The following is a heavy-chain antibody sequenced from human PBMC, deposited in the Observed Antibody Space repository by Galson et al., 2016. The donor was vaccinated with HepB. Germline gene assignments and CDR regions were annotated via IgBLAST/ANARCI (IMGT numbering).Heavy chain of an antibody. Sequence: ETLSLTCAVYGGSFSDYYWSWIRQPPGKGLEWIGEIKHSGTTNHNPALKSRVTISVDTTKKQSSLKLSSVTAADAAVYYWASLTTIGAHGMDVWGQGTTVTVSS. D-gene: IGHD5-12*01. CDR2: IKHSGTT. CDR3: ASLTTIGAHGMDV. J-gene: IGHJ6*02. CDR1: GGSFSDYY. V-gene: IGHV4-34*01.